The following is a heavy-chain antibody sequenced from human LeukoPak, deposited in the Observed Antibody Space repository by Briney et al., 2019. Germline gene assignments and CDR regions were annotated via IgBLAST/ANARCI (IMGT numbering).Heavy chain of an antibody. V-gene: IGHV3-23*01. D-gene: IGHD2-15*01. Sequence: GGSLRLSCAASGFTFSSYAMSWVRQAPGKGLEWVSAISGSGGSTYYADSVKGRFTISRDNSKNTLYLQMNSLRAEDTAVYYCAKDRRYCSGGSCYQPLGGRDAFDIWGQGTMVTVPS. CDR3: AKDRRYCSGGSCYQPLGGRDAFDI. CDR1: GFTFSSYA. CDR2: ISGSGGST. J-gene: IGHJ3*02.